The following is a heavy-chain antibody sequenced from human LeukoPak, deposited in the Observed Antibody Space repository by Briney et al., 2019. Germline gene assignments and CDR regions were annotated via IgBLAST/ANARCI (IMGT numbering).Heavy chain of an antibody. Sequence: GGSLRLSCAASGFTFSNYAMSWVRQAPGKGLEWVSTISGRGIITYYVDSVKGRFTISRDNSKNTLYLQMNSLRAEDTAVYYCARRAGCSSSGCPFDYWAFDYWGQGTLVTVSS. CDR3: ARRAGCSSSGCPFDYWAFDY. V-gene: IGHV3-23*01. J-gene: IGHJ4*02. CDR1: GFTFSNYA. CDR2: ISGRGIIT. D-gene: IGHD2-2*01.